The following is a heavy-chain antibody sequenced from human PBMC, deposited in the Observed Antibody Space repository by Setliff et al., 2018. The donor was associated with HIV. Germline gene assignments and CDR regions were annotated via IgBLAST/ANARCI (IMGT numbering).Heavy chain of an antibody. CDR1: GYSFARYG. CDR2: ISGFNGNT. Sequence: ASVKVSCKASGYSFARYGLSWVRQAPGQGLEWMGWISGFNGNTKYAQSFQDRVTMTTETATSTAYMEMRILRSDDTAVYFCARVPNRSAWFSGGHDAFDIWGQGTMVTVSS. CDR3: ARVPNRSAWFSGGHDAFDI. J-gene: IGHJ3*02. D-gene: IGHD6-19*01. V-gene: IGHV1-18*01.